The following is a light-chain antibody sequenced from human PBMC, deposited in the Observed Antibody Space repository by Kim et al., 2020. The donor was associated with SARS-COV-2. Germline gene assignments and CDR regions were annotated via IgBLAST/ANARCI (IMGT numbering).Light chain of an antibody. Sequence: ASVGDRVTITCQASQDISNYLNWYQQKPGKAPKLLIYDASNLETGVPSRFSGSGSGTDFTLTISSLQPEDIVTYYCQQYDNLPITFGQGTRLEIK. V-gene: IGKV1-33*01. CDR2: DAS. J-gene: IGKJ5*01. CDR3: QQYDNLPIT. CDR1: QDISNY.